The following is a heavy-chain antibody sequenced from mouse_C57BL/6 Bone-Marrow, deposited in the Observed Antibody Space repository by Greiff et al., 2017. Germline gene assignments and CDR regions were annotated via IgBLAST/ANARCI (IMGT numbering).Heavy chain of an antibody. CDR1: GYTFTDYN. Sequence: EVQLQQSGPELVKPGASVKIPCKASGYTFTDYNMDWVKQSHGKSLEWIGDINPNNGGTIYNQKFKGKATLTVDKSSSTAYMYLRSLTSEDTAVYYCARDYYGSSLYFDYWGQGTTLTVSS. J-gene: IGHJ2*01. CDR3: ARDYYGSSLYFDY. V-gene: IGHV1-18*01. D-gene: IGHD1-1*01. CDR2: INPNNGGT.